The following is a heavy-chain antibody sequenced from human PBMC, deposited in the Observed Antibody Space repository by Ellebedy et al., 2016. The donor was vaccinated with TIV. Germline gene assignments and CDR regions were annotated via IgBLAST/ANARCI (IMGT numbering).Heavy chain of an antibody. CDR3: AKTLTAQSSYNWFDP. CDR1: GFTFSSYA. V-gene: IGHV3-23*01. CDR2: ISGSGGST. Sequence: GGSLRLXCAASGFTFSSYAMSWVRQAPGKGLEWVSAISGSGGSTYYADSVKGRFTISRDNSKNTLYLQMNSLRAEDTAVYYCAKTLTAQSSYNWFDPWGQGTLVTVSS. D-gene: IGHD5-18*01. J-gene: IGHJ5*02.